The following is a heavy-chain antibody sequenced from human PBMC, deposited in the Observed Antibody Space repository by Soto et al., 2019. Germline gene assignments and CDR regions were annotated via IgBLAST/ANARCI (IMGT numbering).Heavy chain of an antibody. CDR2: VYYSGST. V-gene: IGHV4-39*01. CDR1: GGSISSTYHY. D-gene: IGHD3-16*01. Sequence: QLQLQESGPGLVKPSETLSLTCTVSGGSISSTYHYWGWIRQAPGKALEWIGSVYYSGSTYYRPSIKSGVIISEGTTMNQFSLELTSVTAADAAIGYGATPYGLGGGYWFDPWGQGTLVNVSS. CDR3: ATPYGLGGGYWFDP. J-gene: IGHJ5*02.